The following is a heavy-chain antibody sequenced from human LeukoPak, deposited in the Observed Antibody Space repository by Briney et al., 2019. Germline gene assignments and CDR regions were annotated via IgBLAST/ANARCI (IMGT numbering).Heavy chain of an antibody. D-gene: IGHD6-6*01. J-gene: IGHJ4*02. V-gene: IGHV1-2*02. CDR1: GYTFTGYY. CDR2: IHPNSGGT. CDR3: ARGGPFPSSSSSREYYLDY. Sequence: ASVKVSCKASGYTFTGYYMHWVRQAPGQGLEWMGWIHPNSGGTNYAQKFQGRVTMTRDTSISTAYMELSRLRSDDTAVYYCARGGPFPSSSSSREYYLDYWGQGTLVTVSS.